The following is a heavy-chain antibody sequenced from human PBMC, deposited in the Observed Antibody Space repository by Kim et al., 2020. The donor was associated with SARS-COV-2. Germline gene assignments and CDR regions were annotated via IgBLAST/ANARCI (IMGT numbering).Heavy chain of an antibody. D-gene: IGHD3-22*01. J-gene: IGHJ4*02. Sequence: GGSLRLSCAASGFTFSSYSMNWVRQAPGKGLEWVSSISSSSSYIYYADSVKGRFTISRDNAKNSLYLQMNSLRAEDTAVYYCARDPKREYYDSSGYYPDYWGQGTLVTVSS. CDR1: GFTFSSYS. CDR3: ARDPKREYYDSSGYYPDY. V-gene: IGHV3-21*01. CDR2: ISSSSSYI.